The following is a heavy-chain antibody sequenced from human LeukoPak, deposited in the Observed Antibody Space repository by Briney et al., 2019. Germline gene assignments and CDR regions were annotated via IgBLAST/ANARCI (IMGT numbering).Heavy chain of an antibody. J-gene: IGHJ6*02. CDR3: AKDLGYCSGGSCYVIRYYYYGMDV. D-gene: IGHD2-15*01. CDR2: INHNGNVN. CDR1: GFTFSSYW. Sequence: GGSLRLSCAASGFTFSSYWMNWARQAPGKGLEWVASINHNGNVNYYVDSVKGRFTISRDNSKNTLYLQMNSLRAEDTAVYYCAKDLGYCSGGSCYVIRYYYYGMDVWGQGTTVTVSS. V-gene: IGHV3-7*03.